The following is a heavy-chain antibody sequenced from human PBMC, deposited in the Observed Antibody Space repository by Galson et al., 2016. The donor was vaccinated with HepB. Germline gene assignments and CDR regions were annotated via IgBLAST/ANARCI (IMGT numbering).Heavy chain of an antibody. J-gene: IGHJ4*02. V-gene: IGHV4-34*01. CDR3: ARGSRLSGNDF. Sequence: SETLSLTCAVYGGSFSDYSWNWIRQSPGKGLEWIGEINHSGNTKYNSSLKNRVTISIDTSNNQFSLKGRSVTAADTAIYYCARGSRLSGNDFWGQGTLVTVSS. D-gene: IGHD3-10*01. CDR1: GGSFSDYS. CDR2: INHSGNT.